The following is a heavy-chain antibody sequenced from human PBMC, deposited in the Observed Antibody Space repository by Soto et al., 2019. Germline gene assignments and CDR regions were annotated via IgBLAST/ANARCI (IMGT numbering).Heavy chain of an antibody. CDR3: ARAVEGGWFDP. CDR1: GFTFSSYG. J-gene: IGHJ5*02. Sequence: QVQLVESGGGVVQPGRSLRLSCAASGFTFSSYGMHWVRQAPGKGLEWVAVIWYDGSNKYYADSVKGRFTISRDNSKNTLYLQMNSLRAEDTAVYYCARAVEGGWFDPWGQGTLVTVSS. V-gene: IGHV3-33*01. D-gene: IGHD3-16*01. CDR2: IWYDGSNK.